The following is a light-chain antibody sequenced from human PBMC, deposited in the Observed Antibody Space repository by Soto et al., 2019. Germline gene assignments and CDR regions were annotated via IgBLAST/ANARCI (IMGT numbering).Light chain of an antibody. CDR1: QSVSSY. CDR3: QQRRSWPPLT. V-gene: IGKV3-11*01. CDR2: DAS. Sequence: EIVLTQSPATLSLSPGERATLSCRASQSVSSYLTWYQQKPGQAPRLLIYDASNRATGIPARFSGSGSGTDFTLTISSLEPEDFGVYYCQQRRSWPPLTFGGGTKVEIK. J-gene: IGKJ4*01.